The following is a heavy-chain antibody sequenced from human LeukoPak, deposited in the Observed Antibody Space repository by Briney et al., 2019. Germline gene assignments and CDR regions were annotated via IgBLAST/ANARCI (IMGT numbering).Heavy chain of an antibody. CDR3: ARSIGSSRWFGELLYIYYYYGMDV. Sequence: HPGGSLRLSCAASGFSFSSYAMRWVRQAPGKGLEYVSAISSNGGSTYYANSVKGRFTISRDNSKNTLYLQMGSLRAEDMAVYYCARSIGSSRWFGELLYIYYYYGMDVWGQGTTVTVSS. V-gene: IGHV3-64*01. CDR1: GFSFSSYA. CDR2: ISSNGGST. J-gene: IGHJ6*02. D-gene: IGHD3-10*01.